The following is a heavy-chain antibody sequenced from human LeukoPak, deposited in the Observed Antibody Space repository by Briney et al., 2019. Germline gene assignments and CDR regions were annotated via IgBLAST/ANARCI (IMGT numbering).Heavy chain of an antibody. CDR3: ARLGSIAAAGTPAKSLAGNYYYYYYMDV. V-gene: IGHV5-51*01. J-gene: IGHJ6*03. CDR1: GYSFTSYW. CDR2: IYPGDSDT. D-gene: IGHD6-13*01. Sequence: GESLKISCKGSGYSFTSYWIGWVRQMPGKGLEWMGIIYPGDSDTRYSPSFQGQVTISADKSISTAYLQWSSLKASDTAMYYCARLGSIAAAGTPAKSLAGNYYYYYYMDVWGKGTTVTVSS.